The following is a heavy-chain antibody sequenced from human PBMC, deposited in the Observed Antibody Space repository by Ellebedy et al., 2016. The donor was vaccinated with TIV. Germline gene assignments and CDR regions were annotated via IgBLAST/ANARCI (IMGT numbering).Heavy chain of an antibody. CDR3: ARDILGDY. CDR1: GYTFTSYG. J-gene: IGHJ4*02. CDR2: ISAYNGNT. Sequence: AASVKVSCKASGYTFTSYGICWVRQVPGQGLEWMGWISAYNGNTKYAQKFQDRVTVTTDTSTSTAYMELRSLRSDDTAVYYCARDILGDYWGQGTLVTVSS. V-gene: IGHV1-18*04.